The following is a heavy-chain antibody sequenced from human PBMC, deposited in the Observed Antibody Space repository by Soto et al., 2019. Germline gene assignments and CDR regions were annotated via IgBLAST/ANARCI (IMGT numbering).Heavy chain of an antibody. V-gene: IGHV1-69*01. Sequence: QVQLVKSGAEVKKPGSSVKVSCKASGGTYSSYAISWVRQAPGQGLEWMGGIIPIFGTANYAQKFQGRVTITADESTSTAYMELSILRSQDTAVYYCAMGGDDYGDYVPSTWGQGTLVTVSS. D-gene: IGHD4-17*01. CDR1: GGTYSSYA. CDR2: IIPIFGTA. CDR3: AMGGDDYGDYVPST. J-gene: IGHJ5*02.